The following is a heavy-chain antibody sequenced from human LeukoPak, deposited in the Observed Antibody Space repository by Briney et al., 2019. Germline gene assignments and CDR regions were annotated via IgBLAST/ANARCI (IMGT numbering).Heavy chain of an antibody. Sequence: SGPGLVKPSETLSLTCTVSGGSISSYYWSWIRQPPGKGLEWIGYIYYSGSTYYNPSLKSRVTISVDTSKNQFSLKLSSVTAADTAVYYCARFSGLPGYSYGADAFDIWGQGTMVTVSS. D-gene: IGHD5-18*01. CDR1: GGSISSYY. CDR3: ARFSGLPGYSYGADAFDI. CDR2: IYYSGST. V-gene: IGHV4-59*12. J-gene: IGHJ3*02.